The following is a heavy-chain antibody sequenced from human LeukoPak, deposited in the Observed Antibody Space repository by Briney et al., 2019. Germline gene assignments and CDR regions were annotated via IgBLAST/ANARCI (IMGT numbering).Heavy chain of an antibody. Sequence: GGSLRLSCAASGFTFSSYSMNWVRQAPGKGLEWVSSISSSSSYIYYADSVKGRFTISRDNAKNSLYLQMNSLRAEDTAVYYCARVTRATIFSFDPWGQGTLVTVSS. CDR3: ARVTRATIFSFDP. J-gene: IGHJ5*02. V-gene: IGHV3-21*01. D-gene: IGHD3-9*01. CDR2: ISSSSSYI. CDR1: GFTFSSYS.